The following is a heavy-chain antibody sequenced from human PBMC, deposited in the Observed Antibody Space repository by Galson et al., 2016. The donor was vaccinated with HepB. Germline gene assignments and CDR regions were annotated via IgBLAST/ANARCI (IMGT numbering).Heavy chain of an antibody. Sequence: TLSLTCTVSGGSISSITYYWTWIRQNPGQGLEWIGYVYYSGGTYYNPSLSGRVTMSVDTSKNLFSLNLRSVPVADTAVYYCARGGDYLIRPWFDPWGQGTLGTGSS. CDR3: ARGGDYLIRPWFDP. V-gene: IGHV4-31*03. CDR1: GGSISSITYY. D-gene: IGHD3-10*01. J-gene: IGHJ5*02. CDR2: VYYSGGT.